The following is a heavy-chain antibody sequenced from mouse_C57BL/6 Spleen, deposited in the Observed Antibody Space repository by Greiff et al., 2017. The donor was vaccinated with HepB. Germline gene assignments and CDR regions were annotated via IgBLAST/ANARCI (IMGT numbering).Heavy chain of an antibody. J-gene: IGHJ4*01. CDR2: ISYDGSN. CDR1: GYSITSGYY. CDR3: ARAQAFYAMDY. V-gene: IGHV3-6*01. D-gene: IGHD3-2*02. Sequence: EVHLVESGPGLVKPSQSLSLTCSVTGYSITSGYYWNWIRQFPGNKLEWMGYISYDGSNNYNPSLKNRISITRDTSKNQFFLKLNSVTTEDTATYYCARAQAFYAMDYWGQGTSVTVSS.